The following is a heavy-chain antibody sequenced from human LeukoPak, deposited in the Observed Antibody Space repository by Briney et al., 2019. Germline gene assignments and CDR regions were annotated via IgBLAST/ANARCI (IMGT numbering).Heavy chain of an antibody. Sequence: ASVKVSCKASGYTFTGYYMHWVRQAPGQGLEWMGWINPNSGGTNYAQKFQGRVTMTRDTSISTAYMELSRLRSDDTAVYYCARGEALGYCSGGSCSGAFDIWGQGTMVTVSS. V-gene: IGHV1-2*02. CDR2: INPNSGGT. J-gene: IGHJ3*02. CDR3: ARGEALGYCSGGSCSGAFDI. CDR1: GYTFTGYY. D-gene: IGHD2-15*01.